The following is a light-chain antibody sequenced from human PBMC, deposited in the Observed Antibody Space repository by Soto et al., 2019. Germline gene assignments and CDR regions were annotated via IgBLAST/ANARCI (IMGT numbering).Light chain of an antibody. Sequence: ELVLTQSPGTLSLSPGERATLSCRASQSVSSSYLAWYQQKPGQDPRLLIYGASSRATGIPDRFSGSGSGTDFTLTIIRLEAEDVAVYYCQPYGSAITFGQGTRLEIK. J-gene: IGKJ5*01. CDR2: GAS. CDR3: QPYGSAIT. V-gene: IGKV3-20*01. CDR1: QSVSSSY.